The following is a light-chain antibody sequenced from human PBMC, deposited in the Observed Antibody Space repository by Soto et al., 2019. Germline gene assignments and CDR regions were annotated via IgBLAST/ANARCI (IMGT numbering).Light chain of an antibody. CDR3: CSPAGSTSV. J-gene: IGLJ1*01. V-gene: IGLV2-11*01. CDR1: SSDVGAYNF. Sequence: QSALTQPRSVSGSPGQSVTISCTGTSSDVGAYNFVSWYQQYPGKAPKLMIYAVTKRPSGVPDRFSGSKSGNTASLTISGLQAEDEAYYYRCSPAGSTSVFGTGTKATVL. CDR2: AVT.